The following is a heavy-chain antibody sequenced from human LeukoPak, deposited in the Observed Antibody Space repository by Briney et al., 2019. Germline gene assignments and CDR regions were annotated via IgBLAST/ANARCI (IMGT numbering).Heavy chain of an antibody. V-gene: IGHV3-23*01. CDR2: ISASGVST. CDR3: AKSLVGVFRGFDP. J-gene: IGHJ5*02. Sequence: GSLGLSCATSGFTFSTYAMSWVRQAPGKGPEWVSAISASGVSTYSADSVKGRFTISRDNSKNTLYLQMNSLRAEDTVVYYCAKSLVGVFRGFDPWGQGTLVTVSS. CDR1: GFTFSTYA. D-gene: IGHD2-8*01.